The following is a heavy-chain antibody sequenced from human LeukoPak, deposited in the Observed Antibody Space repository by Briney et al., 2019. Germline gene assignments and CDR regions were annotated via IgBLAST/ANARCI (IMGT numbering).Heavy chain of an antibody. J-gene: IGHJ4*02. CDR2: IKQDGSEK. D-gene: IGHD6-13*01. CDR1: GFTFSTYW. Sequence: GGSLRLSCAASGFTFSTYWMSWVRQTPGKGLEWVANIKQDGSEKYYVDSVKGQFTISRDNAKNSLYLQMNSLRAEDTAMYYCARDSAGNDYWGQGTLVTVSS. V-gene: IGHV3-7*01. CDR3: ARDSAGNDY.